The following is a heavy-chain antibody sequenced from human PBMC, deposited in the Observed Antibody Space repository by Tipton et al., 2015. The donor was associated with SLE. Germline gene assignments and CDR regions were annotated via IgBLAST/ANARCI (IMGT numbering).Heavy chain of an antibody. D-gene: IGHD6-19*01. CDR3: AKDRIAVAGRGRYGVDV. CDR2: ISWDGGST. Sequence: SLRLSCAASGFTFDDYAMHWVRQAPGKGLEWVSLISWDGGSTYYADSVKGRFTISRDNSKNSLYLQMNSLRAEDTSLYYCAKDRIAVAGRGRYGVDVWGQGTVVTV. V-gene: IGHV3-43D*04. CDR1: GFTFDDYA. J-gene: IGHJ6*02.